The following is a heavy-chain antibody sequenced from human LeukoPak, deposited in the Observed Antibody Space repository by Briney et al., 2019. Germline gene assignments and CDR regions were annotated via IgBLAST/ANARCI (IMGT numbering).Heavy chain of an antibody. V-gene: IGHV3-23*01. Sequence: GGSLRLSCAASGFTFSGHAMSWVRQAPGKGLEWVSGISGGGGGTYYADSVKGRFTISRDNSKKTLYLQMNGLRAEDTAVYYCAKNYDSSGYYYVGEALDIWGQGTMVTVSS. D-gene: IGHD3-22*01. CDR3: AKNYDSSGYYYVGEALDI. J-gene: IGHJ3*02. CDR1: GFTFSGHA. CDR2: ISGGGGGT.